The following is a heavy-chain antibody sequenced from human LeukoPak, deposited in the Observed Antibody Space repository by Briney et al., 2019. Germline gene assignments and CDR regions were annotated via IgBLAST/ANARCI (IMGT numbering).Heavy chain of an antibody. J-gene: IGHJ4*02. D-gene: IGHD6-19*01. Sequence: GGSLRLSCAASGFTFSSYGMHWVRQAPGKGLEWVAVIWYDGSNKYYADSVKGRFTISRDNSKDTLYLQMNSLRAEDTAVYYCARDDYSSGWYFAYWGQGTLVTVSS. CDR2: IWYDGSNK. CDR1: GFTFSSYG. V-gene: IGHV3-33*01. CDR3: ARDDYSSGWYFAY.